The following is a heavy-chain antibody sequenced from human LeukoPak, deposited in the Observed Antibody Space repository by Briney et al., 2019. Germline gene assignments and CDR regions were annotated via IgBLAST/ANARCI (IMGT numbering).Heavy chain of an antibody. CDR3: ARGVGYSSSWYYSANWFDP. J-gene: IGHJ5*02. CDR1: GDSVSSNSAA. D-gene: IGHD6-13*01. V-gene: IGHV6-1*01. Sequence: SQTLSLTCAISGDSVSSNSAAWNWSRQSPSRGLEWLGRTYYRSKWYNDYAVSVKSRITINPDTSKNQFSLQLNSVTPEDTAVYYCARGVGYSSSWYYSANWFDPWGQGTLVTVSS. CDR2: TYYRSKWYN.